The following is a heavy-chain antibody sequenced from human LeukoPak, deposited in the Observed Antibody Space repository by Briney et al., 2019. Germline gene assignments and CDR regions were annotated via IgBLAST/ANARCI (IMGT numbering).Heavy chain of an antibody. CDR3: ARGGFIAAAGYNWFDP. J-gene: IGHJ5*02. D-gene: IGHD6-13*01. CDR2: IYYSGST. CDR1: GGSISSSSYY. V-gene: IGHV4-39*07. Sequence: SETLSLTCIVSGGSISSSSYYCGWIRQPPGKGLEWIGTIYYSGSTYYNPSLKSRVTISVDTSKKQFSLKLRSVTAADTAVYYCARGGFIAAAGYNWFDPWGQGTLVTVSS.